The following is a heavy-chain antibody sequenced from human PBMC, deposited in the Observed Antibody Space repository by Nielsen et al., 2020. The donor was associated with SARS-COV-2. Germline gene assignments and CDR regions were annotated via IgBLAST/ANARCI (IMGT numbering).Heavy chain of an antibody. CDR2: IYHSGST. J-gene: IGHJ6*02. Sequence: WIRQPPGKGLDGIGSIYHSGSTSYNPSLKSRVTISVDTSKNQFSLKLSSVTAADTAVYYCARNSGWYPNVNKYYYYGMDVWGQGTTVTVSS. CDR3: ARNSGWYPNVNKYYYYGMDV. V-gene: IGHV4-39*07. D-gene: IGHD6-19*01.